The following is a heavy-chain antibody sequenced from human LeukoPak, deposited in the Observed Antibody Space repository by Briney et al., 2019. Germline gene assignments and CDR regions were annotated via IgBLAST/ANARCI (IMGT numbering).Heavy chain of an antibody. CDR3: ARSRDRILGVVIIPVGRSGFDY. Sequence: SETLSLTCAVYGGSFSGYYWSWIRQPPGKGLEWIREINHSGSTNYNPSLKSRVTISVDTSKNQFSLKLSSVTAADTAVYYCARSRDRILGVVIIPVGRSGFDYWGQGTLVTVSS. CDR1: GGSFSGYY. CDR2: INHSGST. D-gene: IGHD3-3*01. J-gene: IGHJ4*02. V-gene: IGHV4-34*01.